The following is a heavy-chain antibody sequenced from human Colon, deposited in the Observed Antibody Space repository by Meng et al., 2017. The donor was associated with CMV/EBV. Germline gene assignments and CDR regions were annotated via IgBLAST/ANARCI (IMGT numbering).Heavy chain of an antibody. D-gene: IGHD1-26*01. J-gene: IGHJ1*01. CDR2: ISAYTGDT. V-gene: IGHV1-18*01. CDR1: GYTFTNYG. Sequence: QVQLVQARAEVKKPGASVNVTCNASGYTFTNYGIRRVRQAPGQWLEWMVWISAYTGDTYYAQKFQGRVTMTTDTSTSTAYMELRSLRSDDTAVYYCVRESQSGSYIYLQHWGQGTLVTASS. CDR3: VRESQSGSYIYLQH.